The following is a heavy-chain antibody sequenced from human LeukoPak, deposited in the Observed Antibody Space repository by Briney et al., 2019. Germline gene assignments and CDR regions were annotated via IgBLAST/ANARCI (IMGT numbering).Heavy chain of an antibody. CDR1: GFTFSSYA. CDR3: AKARLELRLGELSFFDY. CDR2: ISGSGGST. Sequence: PGGSLRFSCAASGFTFSSYAMSWVRQAPGKGLEWVSAISGSGGSTYYADSVKGRFTISRDNSKNTLYLQMNSLRAEDTAVYYCAKARLELRLGELSFFDYWGQGTLVTVSS. J-gene: IGHJ4*02. D-gene: IGHD3-16*02. V-gene: IGHV3-23*01.